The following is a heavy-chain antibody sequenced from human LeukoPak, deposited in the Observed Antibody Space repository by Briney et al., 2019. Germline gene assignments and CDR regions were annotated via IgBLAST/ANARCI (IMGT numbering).Heavy chain of an antibody. J-gene: IGHJ6*03. CDR2: IYSGGST. D-gene: IGHD1-1*01. Sequence: ESLTLTCTASGCTISSNYLIWVRQPPGKGLEWVSVIYSGGSTYYDDSLKGRFTISRDNSKNKLYLQMNLLTAADTAVYYCARPGVTGYYYMDASGKGNTVTVSS. CDR1: GCTISSNY. V-gene: IGHV3-53*03. CDR3: ARPGVTGYYYMDA.